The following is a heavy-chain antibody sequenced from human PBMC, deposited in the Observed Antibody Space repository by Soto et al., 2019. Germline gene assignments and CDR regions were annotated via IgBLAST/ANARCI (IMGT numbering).Heavy chain of an antibody. CDR1: GDSISSGDYS. Sequence: SETLSLTCTVSGDSISSGDYSWTWIRQPPGKGLEWIGEINHSGSSYYNPSLESRVTISVDRSKNQFSLKLSSVAAADTAVYYCARSQTTVTSYDYWGQGTLVTVSS. CDR2: INHSGSS. V-gene: IGHV4-30-2*01. CDR3: ARSQTTVTSYDY. J-gene: IGHJ4*02. D-gene: IGHD4-17*01.